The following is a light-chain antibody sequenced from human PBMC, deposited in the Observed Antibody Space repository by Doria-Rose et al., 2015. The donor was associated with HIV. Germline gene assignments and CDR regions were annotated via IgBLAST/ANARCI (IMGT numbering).Light chain of an antibody. CDR2: DGS. V-gene: IGKV3-20*01. Sequence: TQSPATLSLAPRERATLNCRASKSFRSIYVDWYQQKPRQAPSLLIYDGSHRATGMPDGFSASGSGTDFTLTINRLEPEDFALYYCHQYGTSWTFGQGTKVEI. CDR3: HQYGTSWT. CDR1: KSFRSIY. J-gene: IGKJ1*01.